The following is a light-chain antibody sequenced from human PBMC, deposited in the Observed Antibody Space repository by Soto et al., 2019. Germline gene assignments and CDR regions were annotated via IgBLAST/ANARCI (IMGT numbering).Light chain of an antibody. V-gene: IGLV2-11*01. Sequence: QSALTQPRSVSGSPGQSVTISCTGTSSDVGGYNYVSWYQQHPGKAPKLMIYDVNKRPSGVPDRFSGSKSGNTASLTISGLQAEDEADYYFCSSAGSYTYVFGTGTKVTVL. J-gene: IGLJ1*01. CDR2: DVN. CDR1: SSDVGGYNY. CDR3: CSSAGSYTYV.